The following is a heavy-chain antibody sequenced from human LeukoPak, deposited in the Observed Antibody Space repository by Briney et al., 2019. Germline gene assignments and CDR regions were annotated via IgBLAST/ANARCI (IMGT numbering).Heavy chain of an antibody. CDR1: GGSISSDY. CDR2: IYYRGST. V-gene: IGHV4-59*01. CDR3: ARLSGYSSGHYYSDY. D-gene: IGHD3-22*01. Sequence: PSQTLSLTCAVSGGSISSDYWSWIRQPPGKGLEWIGYIYYRGSTNYNPSLKSRVTISVDTSKNQFSLKLSSVTAADTAVYYCARLSGYSSGHYYSDYWGQGTLVTVSS. J-gene: IGHJ4*02.